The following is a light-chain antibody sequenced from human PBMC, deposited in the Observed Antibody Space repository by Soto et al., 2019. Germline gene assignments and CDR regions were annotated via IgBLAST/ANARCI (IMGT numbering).Light chain of an antibody. J-gene: IGKJ3*01. CDR2: AAS. Sequence: DIQLTQSPSFLSASVGERVTITCRASQGISSYLAWYQQKPGKAPKLLIYAASTLQSGVPSRFSGSGSGTEFTLTNSSLQPEDFATYYCQQLNSYPPPTFGPGTKVDIK. CDR1: QGISSY. V-gene: IGKV1-9*01. CDR3: QQLNSYPPPT.